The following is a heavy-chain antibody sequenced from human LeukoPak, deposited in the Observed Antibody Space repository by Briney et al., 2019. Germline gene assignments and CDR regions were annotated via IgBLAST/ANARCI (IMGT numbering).Heavy chain of an antibody. V-gene: IGHV4-59*01. CDR2: IYYSGST. CDR1: GGSISSYY. Sequence: PSETLSLTCTVSGGSISSYYWSWIRQPPGKGLEWIGYIYYSGSTNYNPSLKGRVTISVDTSKNQFSLKLSSVTAADTAVYYCARTSDPGGYYYYYYMDVWGKGTTVTVSS. J-gene: IGHJ6*03. D-gene: IGHD3-16*01. CDR3: ARTSDPGGYYYYYYMDV.